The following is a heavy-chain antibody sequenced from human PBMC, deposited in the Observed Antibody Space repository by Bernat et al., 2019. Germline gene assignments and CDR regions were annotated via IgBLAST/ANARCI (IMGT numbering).Heavy chain of an antibody. CDR2: ISAYNGNT. CDR1: GYTFTSYG. Sequence: QVQLVQSGAEVKKPGASVKVSCKASGYTFTSYGISWVRQAPGQGLEWMGWISAYNGNTNYAQKLQGRVTMTTDTSTSTAYVELRSLRSDDTAVYYCARESSGWYRAGYYYYGMDVWGQGTTVTVSS. D-gene: IGHD6-19*01. V-gene: IGHV1-18*04. CDR3: ARESSGWYRAGYYYYGMDV. J-gene: IGHJ6*02.